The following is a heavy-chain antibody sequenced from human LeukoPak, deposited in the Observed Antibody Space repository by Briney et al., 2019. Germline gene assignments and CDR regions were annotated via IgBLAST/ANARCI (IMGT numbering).Heavy chain of an antibody. CDR3: AAAAMSSRIDY. D-gene: IGHD2-2*01. CDR1: GGSFSGYY. CDR2: INHSGST. Sequence: SETLSLTCAVYGGSFSGYYWSWIPQPPGKGLEWIGEINHSGSTNYNPSLKSRVTISVDTSKNQFSLKLSSVTAADTAVYYCAAAAMSSRIDYWGQGTLVTVSS. J-gene: IGHJ4*02. V-gene: IGHV4-34*01.